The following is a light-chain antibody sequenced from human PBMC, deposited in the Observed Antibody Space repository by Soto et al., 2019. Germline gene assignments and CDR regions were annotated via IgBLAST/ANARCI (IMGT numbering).Light chain of an antibody. CDR1: QSVSSSY. Sequence: EIVLTQSPGTLSLSPGERATLSCRASQSVSSSYLAWYQQKPGQAPRLLIYGASSRATGIPDRFSGSGSGTDFTLTISRLEPEDFAVYYCQQYGSSPWTVGQGTKGEI. V-gene: IGKV3-20*01. J-gene: IGKJ1*01. CDR3: QQYGSSPWT. CDR2: GAS.